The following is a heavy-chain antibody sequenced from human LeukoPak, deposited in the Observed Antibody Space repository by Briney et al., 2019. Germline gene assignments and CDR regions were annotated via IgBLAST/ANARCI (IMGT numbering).Heavy chain of an antibody. J-gene: IGHJ5*02. V-gene: IGHV1-3*01. CDR3: AREREATKGNWFDP. Sequence: GASVKVSCKASGYTFTSYAMHWVRQAPGQRLEWMGWINAGNGNTKYSQKFQGRVTITRDTSASTAYMELSSLRSEDTAVYYCAREREATKGNWFDPWGQGTLVTVSS. D-gene: IGHD1-26*01. CDR2: INAGNGNT. CDR1: GYTFTSYA.